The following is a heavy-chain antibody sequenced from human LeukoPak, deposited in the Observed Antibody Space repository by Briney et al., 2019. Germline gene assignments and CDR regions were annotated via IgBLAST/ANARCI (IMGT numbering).Heavy chain of an antibody. CDR1: GGSISSGGHP. CDR2: IYDSGCT. D-gene: IGHD2/OR15-2a*01. Sequence: SETLSLTCIVSGGSISSGGHPWSWIRQSPGKGLEWIGYIYDSGCTFYNPSLKSRVTVSIDRSNNQFSLKLSSVTAADTAVYYCARESNINNWFDPWGQGTLVTGSS. V-gene: IGHV4-30-2*06. J-gene: IGHJ5*02. CDR3: ARESNINNWFDP.